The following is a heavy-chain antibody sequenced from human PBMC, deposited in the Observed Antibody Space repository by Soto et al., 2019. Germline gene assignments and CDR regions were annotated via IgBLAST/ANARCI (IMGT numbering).Heavy chain of an antibody. Sequence: GGSLRLSCAASGFTFSSYAMSWVRQAPGKGLEWVSAISGSGGSTYYADSVKGQVTISADKSISTAYLQWSSLKASDTAMYYCARQNAVGYSYVYYYGMDVWGQGTTVTVSS. CDR1: GFTFSSYA. CDR3: ARQNAVGYSYVYYYGMDV. J-gene: IGHJ6*02. CDR2: ISGSGGST. D-gene: IGHD5-18*01. V-gene: IGHV3-23*01.